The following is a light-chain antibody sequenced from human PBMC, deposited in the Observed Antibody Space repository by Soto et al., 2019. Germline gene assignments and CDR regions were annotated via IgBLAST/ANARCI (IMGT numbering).Light chain of an antibody. V-gene: IGKV3-15*01. CDR1: QSVSTN. Sequence: AMTQSPAILSVYKGERPTLSCRASQSVSTNVAWYQQIPGQTHRLLIYGASTRATGIPDRFSGGGSGTDFTLTISRLEPEDFAVYYCQQYNNLPPIPFGQG. CDR2: GAS. J-gene: IGKJ5*01. CDR3: QQYNNLPPIP.